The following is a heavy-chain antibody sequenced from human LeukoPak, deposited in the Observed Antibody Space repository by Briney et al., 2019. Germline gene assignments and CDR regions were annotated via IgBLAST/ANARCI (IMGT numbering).Heavy chain of an antibody. J-gene: IGHJ4*02. D-gene: IGHD2-2*01. CDR1: GYIFTGYY. Sequence: GASVKVSCKASGYIFTGYYMHWVRQAPGQGLEWMGWINPNSGDTNYAQKFQGRVTMTRDTSISTAYMELSRLRSDDTAVYYCARAAAMLRSSFDYWGQGTLVTVSS. V-gene: IGHV1-2*02. CDR2: INPNSGDT. CDR3: ARAAAMLRSSFDY.